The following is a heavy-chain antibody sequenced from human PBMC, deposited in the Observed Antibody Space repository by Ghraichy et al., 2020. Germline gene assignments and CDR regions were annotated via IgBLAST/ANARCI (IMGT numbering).Heavy chain of an antibody. Sequence: SETLSLTCTVSGGSITGYYWNWTRQSSGKGLEWVARMYFTGTTNYNPSLKDRVTMSVDASKSQFSLRMTSVTAADSGVYYCAGDRRHRGQDTCFDPWGQGTLVIVSS. V-gene: IGHV4-4*07. J-gene: IGHJ5*02. CDR3: AGDRRHRGQDTCFDP. D-gene: IGHD1-14*01. CDR2: MYFTGTT. CDR1: GGSITGYY.